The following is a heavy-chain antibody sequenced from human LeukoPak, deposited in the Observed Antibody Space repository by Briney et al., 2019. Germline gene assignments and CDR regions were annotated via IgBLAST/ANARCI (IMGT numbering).Heavy chain of an antibody. Sequence: SETLSPTCAVYGGSFSGYYWSWIRQPPGKGLEWIGEINHSGSTNYNPSLKSRVTISLDTSKNQFSLKLSSVTAADTAVYYCASRGNRGSFKDFDHWGQGTLVTVSS. V-gene: IGHV4-34*01. CDR2: INHSGST. CDR3: ASRGNRGSFKDFDH. CDR1: GGSFSGYY. J-gene: IGHJ4*02. D-gene: IGHD1-26*01.